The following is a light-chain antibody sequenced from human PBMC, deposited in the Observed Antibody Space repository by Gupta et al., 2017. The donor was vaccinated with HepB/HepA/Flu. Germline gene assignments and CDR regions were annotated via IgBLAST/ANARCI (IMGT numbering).Light chain of an antibody. CDR2: GAS. CDR3: QQYDNWPPLT. J-gene: IGKJ4*01. V-gene: IGKV3-15*01. Sequence: EVVMTQSPATRSLAPGERATLSCRASQSVSSKLAWYQQKPGQAPRLLIYGASTRATGIPARFSGSGSGTEFTLTISSLQSEDFGLYYCQQYDNWPPLTFGGGTKVEIK. CDR1: QSVSSK.